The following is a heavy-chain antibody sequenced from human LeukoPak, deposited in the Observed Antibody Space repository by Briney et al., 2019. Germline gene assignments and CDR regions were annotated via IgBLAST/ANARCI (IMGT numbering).Heavy chain of an antibody. CDR2: VSSNGAKT. CDR1: GFTFSSYA. CDR3: VSFYETN. J-gene: IGHJ4*02. D-gene: IGHD2-2*01. V-gene: IGHV3-23*01. Sequence: GGSLRLSCAASGFTFSSYAITWVRQAPGKGLEWVSAVSSNGAKTYYADSVKGRFTISRDNYKNMVFLQMNNLRTEDTAVYYCVSFYETNWGRGTLVTVSS.